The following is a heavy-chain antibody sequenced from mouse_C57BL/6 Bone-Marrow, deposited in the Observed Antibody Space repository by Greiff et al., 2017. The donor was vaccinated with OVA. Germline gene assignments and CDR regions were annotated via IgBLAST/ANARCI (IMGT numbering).Heavy chain of an antibody. D-gene: IGHD2-5*01. CDR2: ISYSGST. CDR1: GYSITSGYD. CDR3: ARRDYSNYPYYFDY. V-gene: IGHV3-1*01. Sequence: EVKVEESGPGMVKPSQSLSLTCTVTGYSITSGYDWHWIRHFPGNKLEWMGYISYSGSTNYNPSLKSRISITHDTSKNHFFLKLNSVTTEDTATYYCARRDYSNYPYYFDYWGQGTTLTVSS. J-gene: IGHJ2*01.